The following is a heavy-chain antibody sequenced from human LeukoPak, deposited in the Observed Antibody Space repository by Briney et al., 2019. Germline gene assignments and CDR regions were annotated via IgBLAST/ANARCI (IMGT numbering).Heavy chain of an antibody. CDR2: IYWDDDK. CDR1: GFSLSTRGVG. J-gene: IGHJ3*02. Sequence: CGPTLVKPTQTLTLTCTFSGFSLSTRGVGVGWIRQPPGKALEWLAFIYWDDDKRYTPSLESRLTINKDIFKNQVVLTMTNMDPVDTATYYCAHSEDYYGSVDAFDIWGQGTMVTVSS. V-gene: IGHV2-5*02. D-gene: IGHD3-10*01. CDR3: AHSEDYYGSVDAFDI.